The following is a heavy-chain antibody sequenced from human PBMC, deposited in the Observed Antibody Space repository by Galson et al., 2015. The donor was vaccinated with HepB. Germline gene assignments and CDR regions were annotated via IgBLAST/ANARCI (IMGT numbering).Heavy chain of an antibody. V-gene: IGHV5-51*01. Sequence: SGAEVKKPGESLKISCKGSGYSFTSYWIGWVRQMPGKGLEWMGIIYPGDSDTRYSPSFQGQVTISADKSISTAYLQWSSLKASDTAMYYCARPRGGYYDSSGYYYDAFDIWGQGTMVTVSS. CDR3: ARPRGGYYDSSGYYYDAFDI. CDR1: GYSFTSYW. J-gene: IGHJ3*02. D-gene: IGHD3-22*01. CDR2: IYPGDSDT.